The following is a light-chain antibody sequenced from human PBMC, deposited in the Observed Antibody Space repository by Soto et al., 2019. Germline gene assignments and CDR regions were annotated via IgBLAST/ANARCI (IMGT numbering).Light chain of an antibody. CDR3: ASWDDSLNGYV. Sequence: QSVLTQPSSASGSPGQRVTISCSGSSSNIGNNFVKWYQQFPGTSPXLPIXSXXXXXXGVPDRFSGSKSGTSASLAISGLQSEDEADYYCASWDDSLNGYVFGTGTKVTVL. CDR1: SSNIGNNF. J-gene: IGLJ1*01. V-gene: IGLV1-44*01. CDR2: SXX.